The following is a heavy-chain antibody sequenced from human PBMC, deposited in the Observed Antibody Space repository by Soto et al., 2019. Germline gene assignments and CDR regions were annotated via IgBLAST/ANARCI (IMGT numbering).Heavy chain of an antibody. CDR1: GGTFSSYT. CDR2: IIPILGIA. Sequence: QVQLVQSGAEVKKPGSSAKVSCKASGGTFSSYTISWVRQAPGQGLEWMGRIIPILGIANYAQKFQGRVTITADKSTSTAYMELSSLRSEDTAVYYCASEYCSGGSCYSEYYYMDVWGKGTTVTVSS. D-gene: IGHD2-15*01. CDR3: ASEYCSGGSCYSEYYYMDV. V-gene: IGHV1-69*02. J-gene: IGHJ6*03.